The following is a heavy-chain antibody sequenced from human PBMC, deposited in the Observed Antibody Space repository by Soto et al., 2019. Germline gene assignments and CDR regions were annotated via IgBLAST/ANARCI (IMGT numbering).Heavy chain of an antibody. CDR3: ARAEFDILTGYYYGMDV. Sequence: ASVKVSCKASGYTFTGYYMHWVRQAPGQGLEWMGWINPNSGGTNYAQKFQGWVTMTRDTSISTAYMELSRLRSDDTAVYYCARAEFDILTGYYYGMDVWGQGTTVTVSS. V-gene: IGHV1-2*04. J-gene: IGHJ6*02. D-gene: IGHD3-9*01. CDR2: INPNSGGT. CDR1: GYTFTGYY.